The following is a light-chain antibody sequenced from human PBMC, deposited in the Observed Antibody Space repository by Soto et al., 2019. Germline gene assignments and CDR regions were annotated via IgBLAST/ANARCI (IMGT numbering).Light chain of an antibody. CDR2: GAS. CDR1: QSVSSSY. Sequence: EMVLTQSPGTLSLSPGERATLSCRASQSVSSSYLAWYQQKLGQAPRLLIYGASSRATGIPDRFSGSWSGTDFTLTISRLEPDDVAVYFCQQYDDSPITFGQGTRLELK. V-gene: IGKV3-20*01. J-gene: IGKJ5*01. CDR3: QQYDDSPIT.